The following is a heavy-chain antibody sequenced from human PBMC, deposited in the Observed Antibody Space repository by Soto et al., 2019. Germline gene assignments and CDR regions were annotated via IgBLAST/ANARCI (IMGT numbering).Heavy chain of an antibody. V-gene: IGHV4-59*08. CDR3: ARRIQLWDIDYFDY. J-gene: IGHJ4*02. D-gene: IGHD5-18*01. CDR2: IYYSGST. Sequence: PSETLSLTCTVSGGSISSYYWSWIRQPPGKGLEWIGYIYYSGSTNYNPSLKSRVTISVDTSKNQFSLKLSSVTAADTAVYYCARRIQLWDIDYFDYWGQGTLVTVS. CDR1: GGSISSYY.